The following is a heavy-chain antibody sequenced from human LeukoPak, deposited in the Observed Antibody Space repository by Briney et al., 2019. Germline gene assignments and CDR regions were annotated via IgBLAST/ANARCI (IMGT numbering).Heavy chain of an antibody. CDR3: ARDLNWDCDY. CDR2: ISSDRRNI. Sequence: PGGSLRLSCAASGYSFSNYGLKWVRQAPGKRLEWVSYISSDRRNIYYADSVKGRFTISRYNAENSPYLQMNSLRAEDTAVYYCARDLNWDCDYWGQGTLVTVSS. D-gene: IGHD7-27*01. J-gene: IGHJ4*02. CDR1: GYSFSNYG. V-gene: IGHV3-48*01.